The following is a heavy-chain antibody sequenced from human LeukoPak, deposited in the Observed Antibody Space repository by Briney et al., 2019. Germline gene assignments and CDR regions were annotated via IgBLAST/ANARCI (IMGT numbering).Heavy chain of an antibody. V-gene: IGHV1-18*01. CDR2: IDTYSGKT. CDR3: ARDRGIAEADSFDP. CDR1: GSTYTTDG. J-gene: IGHJ5*02. D-gene: IGHD6-13*01. Sequence: GASVKVSCKASGSTYTTDGISWVRQAPGQGLEWMGWIDTYSGKTNYAQKFQGRVTMTSDTSTSTAYMELRILRPDDTAVYYCARDRGIAEADSFDPWGQGTLVTVSS.